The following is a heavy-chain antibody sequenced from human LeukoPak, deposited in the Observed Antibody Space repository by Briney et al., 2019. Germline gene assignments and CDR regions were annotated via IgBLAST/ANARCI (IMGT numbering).Heavy chain of an antibody. CDR3: AKQLGYCSDGSCYFPY. J-gene: IGHJ4*02. CDR2: ISNNGGYT. Sequence: GGSLRLSCAVSGIIFSSYSMNWVRQAPGKGLEWVSAISNNGGYTYYADSVQGRFTISRDNSKSTLCLQMNSLRAEDTAVYYCAKQLGYCSDGSCYFPYWGQGTLVTVSS. V-gene: IGHV3-23*01. D-gene: IGHD2-15*01. CDR1: GIIFSSYS.